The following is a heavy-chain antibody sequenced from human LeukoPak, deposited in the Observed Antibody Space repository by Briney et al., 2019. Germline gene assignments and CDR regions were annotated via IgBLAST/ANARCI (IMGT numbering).Heavy chain of an antibody. V-gene: IGHV1-2*02. CDR3: GTLLSNGPFDY. J-gene: IGHJ4*02. CDR2: IYPNSGAT. CDR1: GYTFTGYY. Sequence: ASVKVSCKASGYTFTGYYMHWVRQAPGQGLEWMGYIYPNSGATRYAQKFQGRVTMTRDTSISTAYMELSGLRSDDTAVYYCGTLLSNGPFDYWGQGSLVTVSS.